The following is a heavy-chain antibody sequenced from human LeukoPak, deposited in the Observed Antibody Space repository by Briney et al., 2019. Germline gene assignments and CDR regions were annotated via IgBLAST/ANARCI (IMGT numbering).Heavy chain of an antibody. J-gene: IGHJ4*02. CDR2: IYYSGST. Sequence: SQTLSLTCTVSGGSISSGGYYWSWIRQHPGKGLEWIGYIYYSGSTYYNPSLKSRVTISVDASKNQFSLKLSSVTAADTAVYYCASSIGYSYGGIDYWGQGTLVTVSS. CDR3: ASSIGYSYGGIDY. V-gene: IGHV4-31*03. D-gene: IGHD5-18*01. CDR1: GGSISSGGYY.